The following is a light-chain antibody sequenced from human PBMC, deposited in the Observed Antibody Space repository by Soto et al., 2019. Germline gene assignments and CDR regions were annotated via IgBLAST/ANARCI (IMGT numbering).Light chain of an antibody. CDR2: GAS. CDR3: QQYNNWPPKYT. J-gene: IGKJ2*01. Sequence: EIVMTQSPATLSMSPGERATLSCRASQSVSSNLAWYQQKPGQAPRLLMYGASTRATAIPARFSASGSGTEFTLTISNLQSEALAVYYCQQYNNWPPKYTFGQGTKLEIK. V-gene: IGKV3-15*01. CDR1: QSVSSN.